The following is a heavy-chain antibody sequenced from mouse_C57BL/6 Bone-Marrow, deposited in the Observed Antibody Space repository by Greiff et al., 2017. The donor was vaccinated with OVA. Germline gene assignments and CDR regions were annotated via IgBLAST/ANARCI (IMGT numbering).Heavy chain of an antibody. D-gene: IGHD2-10*02. V-gene: IGHV3-6*01. CDR2: ISYDGSN. CDR1: GYSITSGYY. Sequence: VQVVESGPGLVKPSQSLSLPCSVTGYSITSGYYWNWIRQFPGNKLEWMGYISYDGSNNYNPSLKNRISITRDTSKNQFFLKLNSVTTEDTATYYCARSYGNYNAMDYWGQGTSVTVSS. J-gene: IGHJ4*01. CDR3: ARSYGNYNAMDY.